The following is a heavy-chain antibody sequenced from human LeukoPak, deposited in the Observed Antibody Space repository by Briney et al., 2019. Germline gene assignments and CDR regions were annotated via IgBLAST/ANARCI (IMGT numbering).Heavy chain of an antibody. CDR2: ISYDGSNK. J-gene: IGHJ6*02. Sequence: PGRSLRLSCAASGFTFSSYGMHWVRQAPGKGLEWVAVISYDGSNKYYADSVKGRFTISRDNAKKSLYLQMNSLRAEDTAVYYCARDESGSYSYYYGMDVWGQGTTVTVSS. D-gene: IGHD1-26*01. CDR1: GFTFSSYG. V-gene: IGHV3-30*03. CDR3: ARDESGSYSYYYGMDV.